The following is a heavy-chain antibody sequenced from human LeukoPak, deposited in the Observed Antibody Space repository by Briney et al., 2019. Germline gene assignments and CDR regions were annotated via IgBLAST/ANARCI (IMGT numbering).Heavy chain of an antibody. CDR3: ARVGSGSPG. V-gene: IGHV1-69*04. J-gene: IGHJ4*02. CDR1: GGTFSSYA. CDR2: IIPILGIA. D-gene: IGHD3-10*01. Sequence: SVKVSCEASGGTFSSYAISWVRQAPGQGLEWMGRIIPILGIANYAQKFQGRVTITADKSTSTAYMELSSLRSEDTAVYYCARVGSGSPGWGQGTLVTVSS.